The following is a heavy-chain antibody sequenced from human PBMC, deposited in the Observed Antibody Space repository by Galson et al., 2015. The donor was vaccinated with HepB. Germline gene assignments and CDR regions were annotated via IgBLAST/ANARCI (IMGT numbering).Heavy chain of an antibody. D-gene: IGHD3-3*01. J-gene: IGHJ6*02. CDR3: ARDRWTYYDFWSGYLSYYYYGMDV. V-gene: IGHV3-30-3*01. CDR2: ISYDGSNK. CDR1: GFTFSSYA. Sequence: SLRLSCAASGFTFSSYAMHWVRQAPGKGLEWVAVISYDGSNKYYADSVKGRFTISRDNSKNTLYLQMNSLGAEDTAVYYCARDRWTYYDFWSGYLSYYYYGMDVWGQGTTVAVSS.